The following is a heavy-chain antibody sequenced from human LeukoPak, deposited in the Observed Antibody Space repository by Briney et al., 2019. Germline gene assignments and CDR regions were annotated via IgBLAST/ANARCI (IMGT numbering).Heavy chain of an antibody. V-gene: IGHV1-18*01. D-gene: IGHD3-10*01. CDR1: GYTFSNYG. J-gene: IGHJ4*02. CDR3: AKEGYYGSGSYSDY. Sequence: ASVKVSCKASGYTFSNYGISWVRQAPGQGLEWMGWINPNSGGTNYAQKFQGRVTMTRDTSTSTVYMELSSLRSEDTAVYYCAKEGYYGSGSYSDYWGQGTLVTVSS. CDR2: INPNSGGT.